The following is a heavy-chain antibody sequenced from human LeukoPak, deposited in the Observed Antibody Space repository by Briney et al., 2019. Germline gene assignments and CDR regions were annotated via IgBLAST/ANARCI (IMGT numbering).Heavy chain of an antibody. CDR2: ISYDGGNK. J-gene: IGHJ4*02. Sequence: PGGSLRLSCAASGFTFNSYAMHWVRQAPGKELEWVAVISYDGGNKYYADSVKGRFTISRDNSKNTLYLQMNSLRAEDTAVYYCAIEPYYYDSSGYVDYWGQGTLVTVSS. CDR3: AIEPYYYDSSGYVDY. D-gene: IGHD3-22*01. CDR1: GFTFNSYA. V-gene: IGHV3-30-3*01.